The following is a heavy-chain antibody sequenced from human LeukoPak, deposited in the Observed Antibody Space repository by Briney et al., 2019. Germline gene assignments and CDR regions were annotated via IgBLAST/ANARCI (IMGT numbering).Heavy chain of an antibody. Sequence: PGGSLRLSCAASGFTFSSFAIHWVRQAPGKGLEYVSSISTNGGSTYYANFVKGRFTISRDNSKNTLYLQMGSLRAEDMAVYYCARGQRLVGWFYFDYWGQGTLVTVSS. V-gene: IGHV3-64*01. CDR3: ARGQRLVGWFYFDY. J-gene: IGHJ4*02. CDR2: ISTNGGST. CDR1: GFTFSSFA. D-gene: IGHD3-9*01.